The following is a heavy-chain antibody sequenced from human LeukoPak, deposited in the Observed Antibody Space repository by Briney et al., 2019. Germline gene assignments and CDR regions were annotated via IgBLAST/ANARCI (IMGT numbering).Heavy chain of an antibody. Sequence: PSETLSLTCTVSGGSISSYYWSRIRQSAGKGLEWIGHIYSSGSTKYNPSLKSRVTMSVDTSKNQFSLKLSSVTAADTAVYYCARGGGYNWNDGNLDYWGQGTLVTVSS. CDR2: IYSSGST. J-gene: IGHJ4*02. D-gene: IGHD1-20*01. V-gene: IGHV4-4*07. CDR3: ARGGGYNWNDGNLDY. CDR1: GGSISSYY.